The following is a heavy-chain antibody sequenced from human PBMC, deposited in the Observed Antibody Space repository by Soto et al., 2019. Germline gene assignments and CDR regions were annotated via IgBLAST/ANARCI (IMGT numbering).Heavy chain of an antibody. J-gene: IGHJ6*02. CDR3: ANPPLPVAVYLHVMDA. CDR2: ISHDGRNK. Sequence: QVQLVEAGGGVVQPGRSLRLSCAASGLTFSRYGMHWVRQAPGTGLEWGAGISHDGRNKYFADTVKGRFTIYRDNSQNTLYMQMNSLRSEDTEVYYWANPPLPVAVYLHVMDAWGQGTTV. D-gene: IGHD6-19*01. CDR1: GLTFSRYG. V-gene: IGHV3-30*19.